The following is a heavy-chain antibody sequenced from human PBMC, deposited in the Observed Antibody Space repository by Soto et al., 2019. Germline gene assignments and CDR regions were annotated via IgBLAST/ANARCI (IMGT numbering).Heavy chain of an antibody. CDR2: ISSSSSYI. J-gene: IGHJ5*02. Sequence: EVQLVESGGGLVKPGGSLRLSCAASGFTFSSYSMNWVRQAPGKGLEWVSSISSSSSYIYYADSVKGRFTISRDNAKNSLYLQMNSLRAEDKAVYYCAREVVAATYWFDPWGQGTLVTVSS. CDR1: GFTFSSYS. CDR3: AREVVAATYWFDP. D-gene: IGHD2-15*01. V-gene: IGHV3-21*01.